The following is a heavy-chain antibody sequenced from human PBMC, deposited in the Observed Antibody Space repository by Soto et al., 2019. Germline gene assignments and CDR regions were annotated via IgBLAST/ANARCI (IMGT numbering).Heavy chain of an antibody. CDR1: CGSFSGYY. D-gene: IGHD3-22*01. J-gene: IGHJ6*02. CDR3: ARAPIGVVITGAYYYVKDV. Sequence: SATLSLTCAVYCGSFSGYYWSWIRQPAGKGLEWIGEINHSGSTNYNPSPKSRVTISVDTPKNQFSLKLSSVTAADTAVYYCARAPIGVVITGAYYYVKDVRGQGTTVNVSS. CDR2: INHSGST. V-gene: IGHV4-34*01.